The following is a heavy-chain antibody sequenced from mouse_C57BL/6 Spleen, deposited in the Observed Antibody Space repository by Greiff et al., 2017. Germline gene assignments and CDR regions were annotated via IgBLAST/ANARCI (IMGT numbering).Heavy chain of an antibody. CDR2: LYPGSGST. V-gene: IGHV1-55*01. Sequence: QVQLQQPGAELVKPGASVKMSCKASGYTFTSYWITWVKQRPGQGLEWIGDLYPGSGSTNYNEKFKSKATLTVDTSSSTAYMQLSSLTSEDSAVYYCARQDGSSFAWFAYWGQGTLVTVSA. CDR3: ARQDGSSFAWFAY. J-gene: IGHJ3*01. CDR1: GYTFTSYW. D-gene: IGHD1-1*01.